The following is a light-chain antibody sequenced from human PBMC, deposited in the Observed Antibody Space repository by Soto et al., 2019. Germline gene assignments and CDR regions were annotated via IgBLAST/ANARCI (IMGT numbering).Light chain of an antibody. J-gene: IGKJ1*01. CDR2: GAS. Sequence: EIGMTQSPATLSVSPGEGVTLSCRAGQSVRSNLAWYQQKPGQAPRLLIYGASTRATGIPARFSGSGSGTEFTLSISSLQSEYFAVYYCQQYYNWPRTFGQGTKVE. V-gene: IGKV3-15*01. CDR3: QQYYNWPRT. CDR1: QSVRSN.